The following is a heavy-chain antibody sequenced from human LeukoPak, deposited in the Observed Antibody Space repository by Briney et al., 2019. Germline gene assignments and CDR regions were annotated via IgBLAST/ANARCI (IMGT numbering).Heavy chain of an antibody. CDR2: IISSSTTI. Sequence: GFXXXSXXXXWVXQAPGKXXXXXSYIISSSTTIYYADSVKARFTISRDNAKNSLYLQMNSLRAEDTAVYYCARGTLWFGELRGFDYWGQGTLVTVSS. J-gene: IGHJ4*02. V-gene: IGHV3-48*01. CDR1: GFXXXSXX. CDR3: ARGTLWFGELRGFDY. D-gene: IGHD3-10*01.